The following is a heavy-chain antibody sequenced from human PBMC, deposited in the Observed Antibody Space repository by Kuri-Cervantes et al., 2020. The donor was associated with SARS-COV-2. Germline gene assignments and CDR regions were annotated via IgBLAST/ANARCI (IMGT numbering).Heavy chain of an antibody. V-gene: IGHV3-30*03. J-gene: IGHJ3*02. CDR2: ISYDGSEK. Sequence: GESLKISCAASGFIFSSYCMHWVRQAPGKGLEWVAVISYDGSEKYYADSVKGRFTISRDDSRNTLYVQLNSLKTEDTAVYYCAREVGPGHYSDSDGHYRLFSAFEMWGQGTKVTVSS. D-gene: IGHD3-22*01. CDR3: AREVGPGHYSDSDGHYRLFSAFEM. CDR1: GFIFSSYC.